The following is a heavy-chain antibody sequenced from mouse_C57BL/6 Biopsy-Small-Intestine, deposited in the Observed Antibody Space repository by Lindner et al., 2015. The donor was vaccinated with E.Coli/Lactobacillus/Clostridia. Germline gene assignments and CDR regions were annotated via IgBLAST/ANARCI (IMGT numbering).Heavy chain of an antibody. CDR1: GYTFTGYW. J-gene: IGHJ4*01. D-gene: IGHD1-3*01. V-gene: IGHV1-9*01. CDR2: ILPGNGNT. CDR3: VEWFYAMDY. Sequence: VQLQESGSELMKPGASVKLSCKATGYTFTGYWIEWVRQRPGHGLEWIGQILPGNGNTKYNEKFKDKATLTVDTSSSTAHMELHRLTSEDSAVYFCVEWFYAMDYWGQGTSVTVSS.